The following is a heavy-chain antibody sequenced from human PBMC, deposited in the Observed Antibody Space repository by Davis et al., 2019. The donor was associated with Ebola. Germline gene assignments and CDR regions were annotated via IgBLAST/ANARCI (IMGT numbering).Heavy chain of an antibody. CDR1: GFTFSGYA. J-gene: IGHJ4*02. CDR2: ISYDGSNK. Sequence: PGGSLRLSCAASGFTFSGYAMHWVRQAPGKGLEWVAVISYDGSNKYYADSVKGRFTISRDNSKNTLYLQMNSLRAEDTAVYYCANVDTALDYWGQGTLVTVSS. D-gene: IGHD5-18*01. CDR3: ANVDTALDY. V-gene: IGHV3-30-3*01.